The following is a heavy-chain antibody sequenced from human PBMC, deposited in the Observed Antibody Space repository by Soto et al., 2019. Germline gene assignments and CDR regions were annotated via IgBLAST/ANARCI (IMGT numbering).Heavy chain of an antibody. CDR1: GFTFSSYG. V-gene: IGHV3-30*18. D-gene: IGHD2-21*01. CDR2: ISYDGSNK. J-gene: IGHJ4*02. Sequence: QVQLVESGGGVVQPGRSLRLSCAASGFTFSSYGMHWVRQAPGKGLEWVAVISYDGSNKYFADSVKGRFTISRDNSKNTLYLQMNSLRAEDTAVYHCAKDYGGNSAPDGYWGQGTLVTVSS. CDR3: AKDYGGNSAPDGY.